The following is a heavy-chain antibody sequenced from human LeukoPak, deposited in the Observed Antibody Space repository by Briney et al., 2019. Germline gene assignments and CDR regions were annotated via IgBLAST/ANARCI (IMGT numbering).Heavy chain of an antibody. Sequence: SETLSLTCTVSGGSISSYYWSWIRPPPGKGLEWIGYIYYSGSTNYNPSLKSRVTISVDTSKNQFSLKLSSVTAADTAVYYCARVTEGVVVTFFDYWGQGTLVTVSS. CDR1: GGSISSYY. V-gene: IGHV4-59*01. J-gene: IGHJ4*02. CDR3: ARVTEGVVVTFFDY. CDR2: IYYSGST. D-gene: IGHD3-22*01.